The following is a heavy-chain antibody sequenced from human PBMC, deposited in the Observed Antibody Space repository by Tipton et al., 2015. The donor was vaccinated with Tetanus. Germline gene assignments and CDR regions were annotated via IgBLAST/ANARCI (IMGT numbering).Heavy chain of an antibody. Sequence: QSGPEVKRPGASVKISCKASGYTYTSYGINWVRQATGQGVEWMGWMNPNSGKTAYAQSFQGRVTMTTNTSITPAYMELSSLRSDDAAVYYSASGSSIRHGLVVWGHGTPGIFSS. D-gene: IGHD6-19*01. V-gene: IGHV1-8*01. CDR1: GYTYTSYG. CDR2: MNPNSGKT. J-gene: IGHJ6*02. CDR3: ASGSSIRHGLVV.